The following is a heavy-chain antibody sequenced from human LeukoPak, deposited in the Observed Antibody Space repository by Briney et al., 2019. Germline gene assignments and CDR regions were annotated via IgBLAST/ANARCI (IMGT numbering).Heavy chain of an antibody. CDR1: GFTFSSYA. CDR2: ISGSGGST. J-gene: IGHJ4*02. Sequence: GGSLRLSCAASGFTFSSYAISWVRQAPGKGLEWVSAISGSGGSTYYADSVKGRFTISRDNSKNTLYLQMNSLRAEDTAVYYCAKGTSTVVTRGGWDYWGQGTLVTVSS. CDR3: AKGTSTVVTRGGWDY. V-gene: IGHV3-23*01. D-gene: IGHD4-23*01.